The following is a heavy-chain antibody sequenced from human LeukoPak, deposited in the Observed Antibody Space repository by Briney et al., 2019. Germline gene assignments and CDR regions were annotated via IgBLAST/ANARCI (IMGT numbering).Heavy chain of an antibody. D-gene: IGHD2/OR15-2a*01. V-gene: IGHV5-51*01. J-gene: IGHJ5*02. CDR1: GYRFTNYW. CDR2: INPGDSDT. Sequence: GESLKISCQGSGYRFTNYWIGWVRQMPGKGLEWMGIINPGDSDTRYSPSLQGQVTISADKSISTAYLHWSSLKASDTAMYYCARRVLSRGYPDPNWFDPWGQGTLVTVSS. CDR3: ARRVLSRGYPDPNWFDP.